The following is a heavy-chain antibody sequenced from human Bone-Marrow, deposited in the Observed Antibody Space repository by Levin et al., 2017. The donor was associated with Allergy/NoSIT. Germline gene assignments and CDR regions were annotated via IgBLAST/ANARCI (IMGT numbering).Heavy chain of an antibody. J-gene: IGHJ4*02. CDR2: ISYDGSNK. V-gene: IGHV3-30-3*01. CDR1: GFTFRSNA. D-gene: IGHD2-15*01. CDR3: ARDTLMVVAAVAAEFDY. Sequence: SCAASGFTFRSNAMHWVRQAPGKGLEWVAVISYDGSNKYYADSVKGRFTISRDNSKNTLYLQMNSLRAEDTAVYYCARDTLMVVAAVAAEFDYWGEGTLVTVSS.